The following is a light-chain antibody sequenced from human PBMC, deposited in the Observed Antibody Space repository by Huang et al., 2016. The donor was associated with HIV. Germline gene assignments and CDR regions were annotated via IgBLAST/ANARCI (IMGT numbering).Light chain of an antibody. V-gene: IGKV3-20*01. J-gene: IGKJ1*01. CDR3: HHYGGSSWT. CDR2: GTS. Sequence: EIVLTHSPGTRSLSPGKGATLSCRASQSVSTYYLGWFQQKPGQAPRLLIYGTSSRATGIPDRVSGSGSGTDFTLTISRLEPEDFAVYYCHHYGGSSWTFGLGTKVEIK. CDR1: QSVSTYY.